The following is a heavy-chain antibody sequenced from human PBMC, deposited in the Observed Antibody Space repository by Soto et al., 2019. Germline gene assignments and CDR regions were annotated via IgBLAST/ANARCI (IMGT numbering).Heavy chain of an antibody. J-gene: IGHJ4*02. D-gene: IGHD1-26*01. V-gene: IGHV4-34*01. CDR3: GRDGSYSGSYF. Sequence: PSETLSLTCAVYGGSFSGYYWSWIRQPPGKGLEWIGEINHSGSTNYNPSLKSRVAIPVDTSKNQFSLKLSSVTAAVTAVYYCGRDGSYSGSYFWGQRTLVTVSS. CDR1: GGSFSGYY. CDR2: INHSGST.